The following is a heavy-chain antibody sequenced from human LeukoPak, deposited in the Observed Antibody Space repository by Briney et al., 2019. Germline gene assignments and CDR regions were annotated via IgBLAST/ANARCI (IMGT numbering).Heavy chain of an antibody. CDR1: GGSISSYY. Sequence: PSETLSLTCTVSGGSISSYYWSWIRQPAGKGLEWIGRIYTSGSTNYNPSPKSRVTMSVDTSKNQFSLKLSSVTAADTAVYYCARDSSSWYGDAFDIWGQGTMVTVSS. J-gene: IGHJ3*02. V-gene: IGHV4-4*07. CDR3: ARDSSSWYGDAFDI. CDR2: IYTSGST. D-gene: IGHD6-13*01.